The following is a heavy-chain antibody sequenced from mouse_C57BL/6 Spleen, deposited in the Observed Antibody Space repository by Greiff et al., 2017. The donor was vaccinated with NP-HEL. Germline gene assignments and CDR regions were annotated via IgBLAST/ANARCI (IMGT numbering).Heavy chain of an antibody. D-gene: IGHD1-1*01. J-gene: IGHJ1*03. CDR2: IYPRSGNT. CDR3: ARKEGYYYGSSPYWYFDV. V-gene: IGHV1-81*01. CDR1: GYTFTSYG. Sequence: QVQLKESGAELARPGASVKLSCKASGYTFTSYGISWVKQRTGQGLEWIGEIYPRSGNTYYNEKFKGKATLTADKSSSTAYMELRSLTSEDSAVYFCARKEGYYYGSSPYWYFDVWGTGTTVTVSS.